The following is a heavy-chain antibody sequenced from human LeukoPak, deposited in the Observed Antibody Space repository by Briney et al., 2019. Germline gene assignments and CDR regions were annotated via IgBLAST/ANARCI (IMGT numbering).Heavy chain of an antibody. Sequence: PSETLSLTCAVYGGSFSGYYWSWIRQPPGKGLEWIGEINHSGSTNYNPSLKSRVTISVDTSKNQFSLKLSSVTAADTAVYYCAHHYDFWSGYIDYWGQGTLVTVSS. J-gene: IGHJ4*02. CDR3: AHHYDFWSGYIDY. V-gene: IGHV4-34*01. CDR1: GGSFSGYY. D-gene: IGHD3-3*01. CDR2: INHSGST.